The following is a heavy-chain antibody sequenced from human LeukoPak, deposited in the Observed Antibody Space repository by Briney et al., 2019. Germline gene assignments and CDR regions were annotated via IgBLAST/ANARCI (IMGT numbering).Heavy chain of an antibody. CDR3: ARYHYGSLYFDY. J-gene: IGHJ4*02. V-gene: IGHV3-48*04. CDR1: GFTFSSYS. D-gene: IGHD4-17*01. CDR2: ISSTGSTI. Sequence: PGGSLRLSCAASGFTFSSYSMTWVRQAPGKGLEWVSFISSTGSTIYYADSVKGRFTISRGNAKNSLYLQMNSLRAEDTAVYYCARYHYGSLYFDYWGQGTLVTVSS.